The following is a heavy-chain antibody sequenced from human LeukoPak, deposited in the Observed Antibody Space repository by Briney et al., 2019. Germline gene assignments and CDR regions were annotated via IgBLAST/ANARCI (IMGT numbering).Heavy chain of an antibody. CDR3: ARGPPRGKYYYMDV. V-gene: IGHV3-13*01. CDR2: IGTARDT. Sequence: AGGSLRFSCAASGFTFSSFDMAWVRQPTGQGLEWVSTIGTARDTYYPGSVEGRFTLSRDNAKNSLYLQMNSLTAGDTAVYYCARGPPRGKYYYMDVWGKGTTVTVSS. CDR1: GFTFSSFD. D-gene: IGHD1-1*01. J-gene: IGHJ6*03.